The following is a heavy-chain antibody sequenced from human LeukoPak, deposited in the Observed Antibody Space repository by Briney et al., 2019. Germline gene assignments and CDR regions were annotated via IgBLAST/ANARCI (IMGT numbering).Heavy chain of an antibody. CDR1: GYSFTTYW. CDR3: ARLMTTVSPRSFDF. V-gene: IGHV5-51*01. CDR2: IYPGDSDT. D-gene: IGHD4-17*01. J-gene: IGHJ4*02. Sequence: GETLKISCKGSGYSFTTYWIGWVRQVPGKGLEWMGIIYPGDSDTRYSPSFRGQVTISTDKSINTAYLQWSSLKASDIAIYYCARLMTTVSPRSFDFWGQGTLVTVSS.